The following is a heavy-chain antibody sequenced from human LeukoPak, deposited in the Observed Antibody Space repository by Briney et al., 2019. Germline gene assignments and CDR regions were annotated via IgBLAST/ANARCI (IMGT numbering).Heavy chain of an antibody. CDR3: ARDQRSSYYYFDY. J-gene: IGHJ4*02. V-gene: IGHV3-48*04. CDR2: ISSSSSTI. Sequence: PGGSLRLSCAASGFTFSSYSMNWVRQAPGKGLEWVSYISSSSSTIYYADSVKGRFTISRDNAKNSLYLQMNSLRAEDTAVYYCARDQRSSYYYFDYSGQGTLVTVSS. CDR1: GFTFSSYS. D-gene: IGHD2-15*01.